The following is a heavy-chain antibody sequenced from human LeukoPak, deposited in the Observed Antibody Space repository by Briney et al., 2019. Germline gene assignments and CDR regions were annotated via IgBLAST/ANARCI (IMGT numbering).Heavy chain of an antibody. Sequence: SETLSLTCTVSGGSITSGDYYWSWIRQPPGKGLEWIGEINHSGSTNYNPSLKSRVTISVDTSKNQFSLKLSSVTAADTAVYYCARVERVLLWFGEPRGGAFDIWGQGTMVTVSS. CDR3: ARVERVLLWFGEPRGGAFDI. CDR1: GGSITSGDYY. CDR2: INHSGST. D-gene: IGHD3-10*01. J-gene: IGHJ3*02. V-gene: IGHV4-34*01.